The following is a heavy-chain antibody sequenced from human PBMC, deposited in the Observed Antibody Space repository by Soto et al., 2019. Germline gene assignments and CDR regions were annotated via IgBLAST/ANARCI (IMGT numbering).Heavy chain of an antibody. Sequence: EVRLEESGGGPVESGRSLRLSCSGFGITFANYALTWVRQAPGKGLEWLGFISSEANGGTTDYAAFLRGRATISRDDSKGIAYLEIKRLQSDDTGIYYCTMFYYAERGYFVYWGQGTRVAVAS. V-gene: IGHV3-49*04. CDR1: GITFANYA. CDR3: TMFYYAERGYFVY. CDR2: ISSEANGGTT. J-gene: IGHJ4*02. D-gene: IGHD3-22*01.